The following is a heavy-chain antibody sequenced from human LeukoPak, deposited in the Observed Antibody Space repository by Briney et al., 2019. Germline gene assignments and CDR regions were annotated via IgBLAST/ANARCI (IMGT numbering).Heavy chain of an antibody. D-gene: IGHD3-10*01. V-gene: IGHV3-7*01. CDR2: IKQDGSDK. J-gene: IGHJ3*02. Sequence: GGSLRLSCAASGFTFTTYWMTWVRQAPGKGLEGVVSIKQDGSDKFYVDSVKGRFTISRDNAKNSLYLKMNSLRAEDTAVYYCARAISGPHYYDIWGQGTMVTVSS. CDR3: ARAISGPHYYDI. CDR1: GFTFTTYW.